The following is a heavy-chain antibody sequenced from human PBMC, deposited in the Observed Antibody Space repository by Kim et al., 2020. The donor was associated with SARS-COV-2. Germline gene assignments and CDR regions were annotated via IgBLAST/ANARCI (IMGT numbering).Heavy chain of an antibody. CDR3: ARGRWPDP. D-gene: IGHD6-13*01. J-gene: IGHJ5*02. V-gene: IGHV4-59*09. CDR2: SGNT. Sequence: SGNTDYNPSLKSRVTISVDTSNNQFSLKLTSVTAADTAVYYCARGRWPDPWGQGTLITVSS.